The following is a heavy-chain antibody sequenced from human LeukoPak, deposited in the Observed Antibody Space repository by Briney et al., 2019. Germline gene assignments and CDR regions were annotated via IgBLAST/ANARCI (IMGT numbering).Heavy chain of an antibody. J-gene: IGHJ4*02. CDR2: ISGSSEHI. V-gene: IGHV3-11*01. Sequence: GGSLRLSCAASGFSISDYYMGWIRQGPGKGLEWLSYISGSSEHISYADSVKGRSTISRDNAKQSLSLQMNSLRAEDTAVYYCATGSQIREADYWGQGTLVTVSS. D-gene: IGHD3-10*01. CDR3: ATGSQIREADY. CDR1: GFSISDYY.